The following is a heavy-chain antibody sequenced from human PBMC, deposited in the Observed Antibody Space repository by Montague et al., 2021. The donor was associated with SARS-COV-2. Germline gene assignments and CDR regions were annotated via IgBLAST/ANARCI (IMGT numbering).Heavy chain of an antibody. D-gene: IGHD3-22*01. CDR3: ARDRSYDSSGYPFPQYFFDY. CDR2: VHYGGST. CDR1: GGSISGNSYY. Sequence: SETLSLTCTVSGGSISGNSYYWGWIRQPPGKGLQWIGGVHYGGSTYYNPSLKSRVTTSVDTTKRQFSLGLSSVTAADTAVYYCARDRSYDSSGYPFPQYFFDYWGQGALVIVSS. V-gene: IGHV4-39*07. J-gene: IGHJ4*02.